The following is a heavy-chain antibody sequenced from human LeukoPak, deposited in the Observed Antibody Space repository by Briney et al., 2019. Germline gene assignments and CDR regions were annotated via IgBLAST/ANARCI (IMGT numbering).Heavy chain of an antibody. CDR2: INHSGST. V-gene: IGHV4-34*01. CDR1: GGSFSGYY. CDR3: ARVLEDIVVVVAATRREGYYYYGMDV. Sequence: PSETLSLTCAVYGGSFSGYYWSWIRQPPGKGLEWIGEINHSGSTNYNPSLKSRVTISVDTSKNQFSLKLSSVTAADTAVYYCARVLEDIVVVVAATRREGYYYYGMDVWGQGTTVTVSS. J-gene: IGHJ6*02. D-gene: IGHD2-15*01.